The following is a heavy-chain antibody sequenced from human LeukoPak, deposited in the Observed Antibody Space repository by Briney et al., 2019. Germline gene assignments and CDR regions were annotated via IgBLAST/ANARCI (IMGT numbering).Heavy chain of an antibody. D-gene: IGHD3-3*01. J-gene: IGHJ5*02. CDR3: AREEVGRDFWSGYYIWWFDP. CDR1: GYTFTSYD. Sequence: ASVKVSCKASGYTFTSYDINWVRQATGQGLEWMGWMNPNSGNTGYAQKFQGRVTMTRNTSISTAYMELSSLRSEDTAVYYCAREEVGRDFWSGYYIWWFDPWGQGTLVTVSS. V-gene: IGHV1-8*01. CDR2: MNPNSGNT.